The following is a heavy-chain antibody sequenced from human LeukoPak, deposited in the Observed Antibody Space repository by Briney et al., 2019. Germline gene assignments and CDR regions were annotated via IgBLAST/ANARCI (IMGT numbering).Heavy chain of an antibody. J-gene: IGHJ4*02. D-gene: IGHD5-12*01. V-gene: IGHV4-59*01. CDR2: IYYSGST. CDR1: GGSISSYY. Sequence: PSETLSLTCTVSGGSISSYYWSWIRQPPGKGLEWIGYIYYSGSTNYNPSLKSRVTISVDTSKNQFSLKLSSVTAADTAVYYCARQGLASGYLPNGIIDYWGQGTLVTVSS. CDR3: ARQGLASGYLPNGIIDY.